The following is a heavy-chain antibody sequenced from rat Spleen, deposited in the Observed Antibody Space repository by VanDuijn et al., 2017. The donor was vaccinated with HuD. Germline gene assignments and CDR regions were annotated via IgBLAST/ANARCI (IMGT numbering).Heavy chain of an antibody. J-gene: IGHJ3*01. V-gene: IGHV5-17*01. CDR1: GFTFSGYA. Sequence: EVQLVESGGALVQPGRSLKLSCAASGFTFSGYAMAWVRQAPNKGLEWVATIIYDGSSAYYRDSVRGRFTISRDNAENTAYLQMNSLWSEDTATYYCAVAGYGYWGQGTLVTASS. CDR3: AVAGYGY. CDR2: IIYDGSSA. D-gene: IGHD4-3*01.